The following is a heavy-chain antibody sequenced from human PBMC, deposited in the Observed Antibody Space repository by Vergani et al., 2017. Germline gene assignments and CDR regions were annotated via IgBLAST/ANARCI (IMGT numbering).Heavy chain of an antibody. D-gene: IGHD3-10*01. CDR2: ISADIANT. CDR3: AIDSLRGRGYYYGMDV. Sequence: QVQLVQSGAEVKKPGASVKVSCKASGYTFTSYGITWVRQAPGQGLEWMGWISADIANTNYAQNLQGRGTMTTDTSTSTVHMELRSLRSDDPAVYYCAIDSLRGRGYYYGMDVWGQGTTVTVSS. V-gene: IGHV1-18*01. CDR1: GYTFTSYG. J-gene: IGHJ6*02.